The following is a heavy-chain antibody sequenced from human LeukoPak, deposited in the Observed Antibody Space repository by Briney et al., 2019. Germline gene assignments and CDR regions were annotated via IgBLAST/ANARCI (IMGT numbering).Heavy chain of an antibody. CDR2: IYTSGST. D-gene: IGHD3-3*01. V-gene: IGHV4-61*02. CDR3: ASRAAVELRFLEWLRFDY. CDR1: GGSISSGSYY. J-gene: IGHJ4*02. Sequence: SQTLSLTCTVSGGSISSGSYYWSWIRQPAGKGLEWIGRIYTSGSTNYNPSLKSRVTISVDTSKNQFSLKLSSVTAADTAVYYCASRAAVELRFLEWLRFDYWGQGTLVTVSS.